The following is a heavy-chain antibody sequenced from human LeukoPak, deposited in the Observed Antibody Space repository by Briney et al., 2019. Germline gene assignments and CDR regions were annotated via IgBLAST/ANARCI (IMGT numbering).Heavy chain of an antibody. Sequence: PGGSLRLSCAASGFTFSTYSMNWVRQAPGKGLEWVSGISGRGGNTNYADSVKGRFTISRDNSKNTLYLQMNSLRAEDTAIYYCARDRSRITMTVAVTRGYYFDYWGQGTLVTVSS. V-gene: IGHV3-23*01. D-gene: IGHD3-22*01. CDR3: ARDRSRITMTVAVTRGYYFDY. CDR1: GFTFSTYS. CDR2: ISGRGGNT. J-gene: IGHJ4*02.